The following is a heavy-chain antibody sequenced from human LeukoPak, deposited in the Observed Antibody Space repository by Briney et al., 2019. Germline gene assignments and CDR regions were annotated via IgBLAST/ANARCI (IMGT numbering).Heavy chain of an antibody. Sequence: ASVKVSCKASGYTFTGYYMHWVRQAPGQGLEWMGWINPNSGGTNYAQKFQGRVTMTRDTSISTAYMELSRLRSDDTAVYYCARDLTVTTLFDYWGQGTLVTVSS. D-gene: IGHD4-17*01. J-gene: IGHJ4*02. V-gene: IGHV1-2*02. CDR2: INPNSGGT. CDR1: GYTFTGYY. CDR3: ARDLTVTTLFDY.